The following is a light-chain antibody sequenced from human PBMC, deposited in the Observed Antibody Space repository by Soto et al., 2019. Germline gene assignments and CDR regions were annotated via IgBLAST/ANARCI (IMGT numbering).Light chain of an antibody. CDR2: DAS. CDR1: QSVSNY. Sequence: EIVLTQSPATLPLSPGERATLSCRASQSVSNYLSWFQQKPGQAPRLLIYDASNRATGIPARFSGSGSGTDFTPTITNLEAEDFAVYYCQQRSDWPLTFGGGTKVEIK. V-gene: IGKV3-11*01. J-gene: IGKJ4*01. CDR3: QQRSDWPLT.